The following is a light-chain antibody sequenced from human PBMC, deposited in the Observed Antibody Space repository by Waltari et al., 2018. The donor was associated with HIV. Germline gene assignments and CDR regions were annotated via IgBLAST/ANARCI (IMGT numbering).Light chain of an antibody. CDR2: WAS. Sequence: DIVMTQSPDSLAVSLGERATINCKSSQSVLSSSNNKNCLAWYQQKPGQPPRLLIYWASTRESGVPDRFSGSGSGTDFTLTISSLQAEDVAVYYCQQYYSTPHTFGQGTKLEIK. V-gene: IGKV4-1*01. CDR3: QQYYSTPHT. CDR1: QSVLSSSNNKNC. J-gene: IGKJ2*01.